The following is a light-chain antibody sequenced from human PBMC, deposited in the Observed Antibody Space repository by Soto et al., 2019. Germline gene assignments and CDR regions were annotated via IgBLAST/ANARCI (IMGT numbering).Light chain of an antibody. CDR1: SDHTNFA. CDR2: VNADGSH. CDR3: QTWGSGWV. Sequence: QSVLTQPPSASASLGASVKLSCTLSSDHTNFAIAWHQHQPGKGPRFLMRVNADGSHIKGAEIPDRFSGSSSGAERYLAISSLQSDDEADYYCQTWGSGWVFGGGTQLTVL. J-gene: IGLJ3*02. V-gene: IGLV4-69*01.